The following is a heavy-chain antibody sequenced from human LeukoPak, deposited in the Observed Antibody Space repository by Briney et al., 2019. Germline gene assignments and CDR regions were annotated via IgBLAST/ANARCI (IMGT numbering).Heavy chain of an antibody. CDR2: LVGSGGST. Sequence: GASLRLSCAASGFTFSNYAMSWVRQAPGKGLEWVSALVGSGGSTYYADSVKGRFSISRDNSKNTLFLQMNSLRVEDTALYYCSKWGDYDVLTGYYDSDFWGQGTLVSVSS. V-gene: IGHV3-23*01. D-gene: IGHD3-9*01. CDR3: SKWGDYDVLTGYYDSDF. J-gene: IGHJ4*02. CDR1: GFTFSNYA.